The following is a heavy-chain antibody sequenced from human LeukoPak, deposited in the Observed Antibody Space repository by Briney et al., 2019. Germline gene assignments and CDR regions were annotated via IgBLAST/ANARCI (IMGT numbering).Heavy chain of an antibody. CDR1: GFSFSDSW. V-gene: IGHV3-7*01. D-gene: IGHD5-24*01. CDR2: INQGGSER. CDR3: GRGDGYLVDH. J-gene: IGHJ4*02. Sequence: GGSLRLSCVGSGFSFSDSWMTWVRRAPGKGLEWVANINQGGSERNHVDSVKGRFTISRDDARTSLFLQMNSLRAEDTGVYYCGRGDGYLVDHWGQGTLVTVST.